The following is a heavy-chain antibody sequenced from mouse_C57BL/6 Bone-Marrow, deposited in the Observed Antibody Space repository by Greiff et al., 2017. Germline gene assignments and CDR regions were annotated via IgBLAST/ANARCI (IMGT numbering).Heavy chain of an antibody. CDR1: GYTFTSYW. V-gene: IGHV1-59*01. D-gene: IGHD2-5*01. Sequence: QVQLQQPGAELVRPGTSVKLSCKASGYTFTSYWMHWVKQRPGQGLEWIGVIDPSDSYTNYNQKFKGKATLTVDTSSSTAYMQLSSLTSEDSAVYYCARRVWSNYLYYFDYWGQGTTLTVSS. CDR3: ARRVWSNYLYYFDY. J-gene: IGHJ2*01. CDR2: IDPSDSYT.